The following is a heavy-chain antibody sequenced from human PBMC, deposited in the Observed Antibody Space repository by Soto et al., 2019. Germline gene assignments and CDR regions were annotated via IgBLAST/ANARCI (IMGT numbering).Heavy chain of an antibody. CDR3: ARESEDLTSNFDY. J-gene: IGHJ4*02. CDR1: GFTFTRYI. Sequence: GGSLRLSCASSGFTFTRYIMNWVRQAPGKGLEWVSSISSTTNYIYYGDSMKGRFTISRDNAKNSLYLEMNSLRAEDTAVYYCARESEDLTSNFDYWGQGTLVTVSS. CDR2: ISSTTNYI. V-gene: IGHV3-21*06.